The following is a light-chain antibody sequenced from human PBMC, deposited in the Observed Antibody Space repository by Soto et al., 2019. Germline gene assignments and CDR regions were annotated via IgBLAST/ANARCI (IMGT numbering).Light chain of an antibody. CDR1: QSVSSY. Sequence: EIVLTQSPATLSLSPGERATLSRRASQSVSSYLAWYQQKPGQAPRLLIYDASNRATAIPARFSGSGSGTDFTLTISSLEPEDFAVYYCQQRSNWPPYTFGQGTKLEIK. V-gene: IGKV3-11*01. CDR3: QQRSNWPPYT. J-gene: IGKJ2*01. CDR2: DAS.